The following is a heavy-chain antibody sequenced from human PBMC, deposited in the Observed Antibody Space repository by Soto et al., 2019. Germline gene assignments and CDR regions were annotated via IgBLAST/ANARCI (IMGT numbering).Heavy chain of an antibody. CDR1: GFTFSDYY. D-gene: IGHD3-22*01. V-gene: IGHV3-11*06. CDR3: ARDSPYDSSGYYYVY. CDR2: ISSSSSYT. Sequence: PGGSLRLSCAASGFTFSDYYMSWIRQAPGKGLEWVSYISSSSSYTNYADSVKGRFTISRDNAKNSLYLQMNSLRAEDTAVYYCARDSPYDSSGYYYVYWGQGTLVTVSS. J-gene: IGHJ4*02.